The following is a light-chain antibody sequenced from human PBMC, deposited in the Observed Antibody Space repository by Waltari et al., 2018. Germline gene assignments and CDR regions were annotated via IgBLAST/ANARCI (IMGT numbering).Light chain of an antibody. CDR1: QSVSSIS. CDR2: GAS. J-gene: IGKJ4*01. CDR3: QQYDGIVLT. V-gene: IGKV3-20*01. Sequence: DIVLTLSPGTLSLSPGERATLSCRASQSVSSISLTWYQQKPGQAPRLLIYGASSRATDIPDRFSGSGSGTDFALTISRLEPEDFAVYYCQQYDGIVLTFGGGTKVEI.